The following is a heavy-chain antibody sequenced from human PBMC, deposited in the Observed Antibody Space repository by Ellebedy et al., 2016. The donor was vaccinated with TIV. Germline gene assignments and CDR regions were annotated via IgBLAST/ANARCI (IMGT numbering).Heavy chain of an antibody. D-gene: IGHD2-21*01. CDR3: ARVSNGNTVVDY. J-gene: IGHJ4*02. V-gene: IGHV1-8*01. CDR1: GYSFTNYD. Sequence: AASVKVSCKASGYSFTNYDINWVRQATGQGLEWVGWMNPNSGDTGSAQKFQGRVIMTRSTSTGTAYLELRSLRSEDTAVYYCARVSNGNTVVDYWGQGTLVTVSS. CDR2: MNPNSGDT.